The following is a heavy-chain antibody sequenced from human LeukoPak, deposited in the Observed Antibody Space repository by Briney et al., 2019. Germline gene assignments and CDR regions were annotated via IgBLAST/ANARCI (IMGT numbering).Heavy chain of an antibody. D-gene: IGHD3-3*01. J-gene: IGHJ3*02. V-gene: IGHV4-39*07. Sequence: NSSETLSLTCTVSGGSISSGGYYWGWIRQPPGKGLEWIGSIYYSGSTYYNPSLKSRVTISVDTSKNQFSVKLSSVTAADTAVYYCARVGDEWSANAFDIWGQGTMVTVSS. CDR1: GGSISSGGYY. CDR3: ARVGDEWSANAFDI. CDR2: IYYSGST.